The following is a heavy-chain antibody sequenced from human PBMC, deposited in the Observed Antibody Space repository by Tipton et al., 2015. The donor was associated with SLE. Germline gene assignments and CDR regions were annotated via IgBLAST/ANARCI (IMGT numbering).Heavy chain of an antibody. J-gene: IGHJ4*02. CDR1: GGSISSGGYY. CDR3: ARDLDGYNYGDY. Sequence: TLSLTCTVSGGSISSGGYYWSWIRQPPGKGLEWIGNIFYSGRTDYNPSLKSRVTMSLDTSENQFSLKLSSVTAADTAVYYCARDLDGYNYGDYWGQGILVTVSS. D-gene: IGHD5-24*01. V-gene: IGHV4-61*08. CDR2: IFYSGRT.